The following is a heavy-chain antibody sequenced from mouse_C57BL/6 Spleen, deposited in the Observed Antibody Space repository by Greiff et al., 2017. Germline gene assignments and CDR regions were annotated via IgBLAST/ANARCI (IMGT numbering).Heavy chain of an antibody. Sequence: DVHLVESGGGLVKPGGSLKLSCAASGFTFSDYGMHWVRQAPEKGLEWVAYISSGSSTIYYADTVKGRFTISRDNAKNTLFLQMTSLRSEDTAMYYCARGPSYRWYVDVWGTGTTVTVSS. CDR3: ARGPSYRWYVDV. J-gene: IGHJ1*03. CDR1: GFTFSDYG. V-gene: IGHV5-17*01. D-gene: IGHD1-1*01. CDR2: ISSGSSTI.